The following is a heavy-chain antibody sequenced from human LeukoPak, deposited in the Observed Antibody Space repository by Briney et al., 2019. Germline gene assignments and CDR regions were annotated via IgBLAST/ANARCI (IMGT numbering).Heavy chain of an antibody. Sequence: GGSLRLSCAASGFTFSSYEMNWVRQAPGKGLEWVSYISSSGSTVYYADSVKGRFPISRDNAKNPLYLQMNSLRAEDTAVYYCARGGPWFDPWGQGTLVTVSS. CDR1: GFTFSSYE. V-gene: IGHV3-48*03. J-gene: IGHJ5*02. CDR3: ARGGPWFDP. D-gene: IGHD3-10*01. CDR2: ISSSGSTV.